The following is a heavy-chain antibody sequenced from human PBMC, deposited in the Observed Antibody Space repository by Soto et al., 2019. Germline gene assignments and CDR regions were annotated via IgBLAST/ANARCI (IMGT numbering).Heavy chain of an antibody. J-gene: IGHJ4*02. CDR3: ARDPPPPDY. V-gene: IGHV1-18*01. Sequence: QVQLVQSGAEVKKPGASVQVSCKASGYTFASYAISWMRQAPGQGLEWMGWISAYNGNTNYAQKRQGRVTMTTDTSTSTGYMELRSLRSDDTAVYYCARDPPPPDYWGQGTLVTVSS. CDR1: GYTFASYA. CDR2: ISAYNGNT.